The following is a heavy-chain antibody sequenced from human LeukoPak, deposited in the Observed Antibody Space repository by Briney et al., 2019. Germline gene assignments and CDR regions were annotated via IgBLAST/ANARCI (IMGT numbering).Heavy chain of an antibody. CDR3: ARESYSGGSCFDY. V-gene: IGHV4-34*01. CDR2: INHSGST. CDR1: GGSLSGYY. D-gene: IGHD2-15*01. J-gene: IGHJ4*02. Sequence: QPSETLSLTCAVYGGSLSGYYWSWIRQPPGKGLEWIGEINHSGSTNYNPSLKSRVTISVDTSKNQFSLKLSSVTAADTAVYYCARESYSGGSCFDYWGQGTLVTVSS.